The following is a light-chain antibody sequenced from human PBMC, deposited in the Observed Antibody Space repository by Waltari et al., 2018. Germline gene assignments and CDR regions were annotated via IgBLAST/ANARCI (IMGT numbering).Light chain of an antibody. CDR3: QSADISTSSLI. CDR2: KDS. CDR1: VFSKRF. V-gene: IGLV3-25*03. Sequence: SSGLTQPPSVSVSPGQTTRITCPGDVFSKRFAYWYQHKSGQAPLLLIFKDSERPSGIPERFSGSSSGTTVTLTISGVQPEDEADYYCQSADISTSSLIFAGGTKLTVL. J-gene: IGLJ2*01.